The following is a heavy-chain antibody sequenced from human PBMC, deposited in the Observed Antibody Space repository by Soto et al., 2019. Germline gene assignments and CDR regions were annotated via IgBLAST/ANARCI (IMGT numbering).Heavy chain of an antibody. V-gene: IGHV3-74*01. D-gene: IGHD2-15*01. CDR3: ARDRYCSGGSCYRREGGFDY. CDR2: INSDGSST. CDR1: GFTFSSYW. Sequence: GGSLRLPCAASGFTFSSYWMHWVRQAPGKGLMWVSRINSDGSSTSYADSVKGRFTISRDNAKNTLYLQMNSLRAEDTAVYYCARDRYCSGGSCYRREGGFDYWGQGTLVTVSS. J-gene: IGHJ4*02.